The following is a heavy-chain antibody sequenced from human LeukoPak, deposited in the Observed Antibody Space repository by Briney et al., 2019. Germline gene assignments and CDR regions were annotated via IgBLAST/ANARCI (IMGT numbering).Heavy chain of an antibody. V-gene: IGHV3-7*03. CDR3: VSRGCTANACFVSSFNCFDH. CDR2: INQDGSEK. Sequence: PGGSLRLSCAASGLTFSRYWLTWVRQAPGEGLEWVANINQDGSEKNYVDSVKGRFTISRDNAKSSLYLQMNSLRDEDTAVCHCVSRGCTANACFVSSFNCFDHWGQGSLVTVSS. CDR1: GLTFSRYW. D-gene: IGHD2-8*02. J-gene: IGHJ4*02.